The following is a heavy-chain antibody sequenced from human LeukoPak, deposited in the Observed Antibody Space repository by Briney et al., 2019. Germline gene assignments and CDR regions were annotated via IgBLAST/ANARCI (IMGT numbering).Heavy chain of an antibody. CDR3: ARVKRGSGSYALDY. V-gene: IGHV4-59*08. CDR1: GGSIDAYY. D-gene: IGHD3-10*01. Sequence: SETLSLTCTVSGGSIDAYYWSWIRQPPGKGLEWIGYIFYSGSTNYNPSLKSRVTISVDTSKNQFSLKLTSVTAADTAVYFCARVKRGSGSYALDYWDQGTLVTVSS. J-gene: IGHJ4*02. CDR2: IFYSGST.